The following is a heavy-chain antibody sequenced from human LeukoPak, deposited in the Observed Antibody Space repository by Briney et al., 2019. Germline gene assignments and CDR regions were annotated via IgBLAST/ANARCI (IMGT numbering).Heavy chain of an antibody. CDR3: ARDPPYSYGYDFDY. CDR1: GFTFSSYA. CDR2: ISYDGSNK. V-gene: IGHV3-30-3*01. J-gene: IGHJ4*02. D-gene: IGHD5-18*01. Sequence: GGSLRLSCAASGFTFSSYAMHWVRQAPGKGLEWVAVISYDGSNKYYADSVKGRFTISRDNSKNTLCLQMNSLRAEDTAVYYCARDPPYSYGYDFDYWGQGTLVTVSS.